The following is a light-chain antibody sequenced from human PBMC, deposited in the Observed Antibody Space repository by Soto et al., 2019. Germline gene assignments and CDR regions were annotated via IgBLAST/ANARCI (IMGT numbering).Light chain of an antibody. Sequence: DIHVTQSPSSLPASLGDSVTITCRASENIKNYLIWYQQKPGKAPKLLIYGASTLKTGVPSRFSGSGSGTDFTCTIGSLQPDDFATYYCAQIYTAQWTFGQGTRLDLK. J-gene: IGKJ1*01. CDR3: AQIYTAQWT. V-gene: IGKV1-39*01. CDR2: GAS. CDR1: ENIKNY.